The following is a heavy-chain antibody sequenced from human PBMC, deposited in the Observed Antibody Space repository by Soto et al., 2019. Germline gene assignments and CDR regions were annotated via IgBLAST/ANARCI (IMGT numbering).Heavy chain of an antibody. V-gene: IGHV3-21*01. J-gene: IGHJ5*02. CDR3: TRDASRDSSARGWFDP. D-gene: IGHD6-13*01. CDR1: GFNFRIYT. CDR2: ISQTGDYI. Sequence: GGSLRLSCTASGFNFRIYTMNWVRQAPGKGPEWVASISQTGDYIVYADSVKGRFTISRDNAKNSLYLQMNSLRAEDTAVYYCTRDASRDSSARGWFDPWGPGTLVTVSS.